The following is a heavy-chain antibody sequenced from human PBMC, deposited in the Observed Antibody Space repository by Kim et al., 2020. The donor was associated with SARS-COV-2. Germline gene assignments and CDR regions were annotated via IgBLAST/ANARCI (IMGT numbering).Heavy chain of an antibody. CDR3: ARDPRGQWLPFDP. J-gene: IGHJ5*02. Sequence: GGSLRLSCAASGFTFSSYWMSWVRQAPGKGLEWVANIKQDGSEKYYVDSVKGRFTISRDNAKNSLYLQMNSLRAEDTAVYYCARDPRGQWLPFDPWGQGTLVTVSS. D-gene: IGHD6-19*01. CDR2: IKQDGSEK. CDR1: GFTFSSYW. V-gene: IGHV3-7*01.